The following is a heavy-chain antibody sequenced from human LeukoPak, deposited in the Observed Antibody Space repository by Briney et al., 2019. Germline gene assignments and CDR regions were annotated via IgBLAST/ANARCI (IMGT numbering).Heavy chain of an antibody. CDR2: IKQDGSAK. CDR1: RITFTYW. D-gene: IGHD3-3*01. V-gene: IGHV3-7*01. Sequence: GGSLRLSCAASRITFTYWMSWVRQAPGKGLEWVANIKQDGSAKYYVDSVKGRFIISRDNAKKSLFLQMNSLRAEGTAVYCASSFSDDFWSGHFWGQGTLVTVSS. J-gene: IGHJ4*02. CDR3: ASSFSDDFWSGHF.